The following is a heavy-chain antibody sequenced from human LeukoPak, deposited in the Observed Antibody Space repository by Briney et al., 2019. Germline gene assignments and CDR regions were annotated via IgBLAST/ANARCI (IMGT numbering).Heavy chain of an antibody. CDR1: GFTFSSLW. Sequence: PGGSLRLSCAASGFTFSSLWMSWVRQAPGRGPEWVANINQDGGTTYYVASVKGRFTISRDNAKNSLSLDMSSLRAEDTAVYYCTKDRQGPNQYHMDVWGKGTTGTVSS. J-gene: IGHJ6*03. V-gene: IGHV3-7*01. CDR2: INQDGGTT. CDR3: TKDRQGPNQYHMDV.